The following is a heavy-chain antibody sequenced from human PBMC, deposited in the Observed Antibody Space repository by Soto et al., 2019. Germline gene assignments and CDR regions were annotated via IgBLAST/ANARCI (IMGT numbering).Heavy chain of an antibody. CDR2: TRNKANSYTT. J-gene: IGHJ6*03. Sequence: EVQLVESGGGLVQPGGSLRLSCGASGCTFSDHYMDWVRQAPGKGLEWVGRTRNKANSYTTEYAASVKGRFTISRDDSKNSLYLQMNSLKTEDTAVYYCAREVHPSYDFWSGYYPIDYYYYYMDVWGKGTTVTVSS. CDR1: GCTFSDHY. D-gene: IGHD3-3*01. CDR3: AREVHPSYDFWSGYYPIDYYYYYMDV. V-gene: IGHV3-72*01.